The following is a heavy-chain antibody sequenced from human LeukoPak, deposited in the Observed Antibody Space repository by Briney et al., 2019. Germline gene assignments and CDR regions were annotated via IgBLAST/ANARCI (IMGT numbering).Heavy chain of an antibody. V-gene: IGHV3-23*01. Sequence: PGGSLRLSCAASGFTFSSYAMGWVRQAPGKGLEWVSAISGSGGSTYYADSVKGRFTISRDNSKNTLYLQMNSLRAEDTAVYYYAKDGARIAVAAYYFDYWGQGTLVTVSS. CDR2: ISGSGGST. D-gene: IGHD6-19*01. J-gene: IGHJ4*02. CDR1: GFTFSSYA. CDR3: AKDGARIAVAAYYFDY.